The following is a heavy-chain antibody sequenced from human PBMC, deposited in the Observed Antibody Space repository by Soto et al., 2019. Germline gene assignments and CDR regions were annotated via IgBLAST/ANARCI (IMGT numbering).Heavy chain of an antibody. V-gene: IGHV3-30-3*01. Sequence: QVHLVQSGGGVVQPGRSLRLSCAASGFTFSKYYIHWVRQAPGKGLEWVAVIPGDGTKQYYADSVKGRFTISRDNAKNTLYLQMNSLRLDDTAIYYCARDSADNDNWQKTSPLTDYWGQGTLVTVSS. CDR2: IPGDGTKQ. D-gene: IGHD1-1*01. CDR1: GFTFSKYY. CDR3: ARDSADNDNWQKTSPLTDY. J-gene: IGHJ4*02.